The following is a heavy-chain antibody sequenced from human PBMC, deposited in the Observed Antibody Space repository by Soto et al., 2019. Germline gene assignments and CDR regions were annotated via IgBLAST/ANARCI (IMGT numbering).Heavy chain of an antibody. CDR1: GGSISSGGYY. Sequence: SETLSLTCTVSGGSISSGGYYWSWIRQHPGKGLEWIGYIYYSGSTYYNPSLKSRVTISVDTSKNQFSLKLSSVTAADTAVYYCARARYYDSSEWFDPWGQGTLVTVSS. V-gene: IGHV4-31*03. CDR3: ARARYYDSSEWFDP. J-gene: IGHJ5*02. D-gene: IGHD3-22*01. CDR2: IYYSGST.